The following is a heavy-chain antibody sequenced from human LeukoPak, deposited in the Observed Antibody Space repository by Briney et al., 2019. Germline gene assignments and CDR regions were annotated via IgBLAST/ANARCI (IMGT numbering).Heavy chain of an antibody. J-gene: IGHJ4*02. CDR1: GGIFSSYA. D-gene: IGHD7-27*01. Sequence: GSSVKVSCKASGGIFSSYAISWVRQAPGQGLEWMGAIIPIFGTPNYAQKFQGRVTITADKSTYTAYMELSSLRYEGTAVYYCAKLDSGELGFGYWGQGTLVTVSS. CDR2: IIPIFGTP. V-gene: IGHV1-69*06. CDR3: AKLDSGELGFGY.